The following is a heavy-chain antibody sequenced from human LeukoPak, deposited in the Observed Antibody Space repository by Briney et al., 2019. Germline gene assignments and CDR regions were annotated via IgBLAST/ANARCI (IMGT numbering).Heavy chain of an antibody. CDR3: AIMGEGGIAAAAKEDY. CDR1: GFTVSSNY. D-gene: IGHD6-13*01. Sequence: PGGSLRLSCAASGFTVSSNYMSWVRQAPGKGLEWVSVIYSSGSTYYADSVKGRFTISRDNSKNTLYLQMNSLRAEDTAVYYCAIMGEGGIAAAAKEDYWGQGTLVTVSS. V-gene: IGHV3-66*01. J-gene: IGHJ4*02. CDR2: IYSSGST.